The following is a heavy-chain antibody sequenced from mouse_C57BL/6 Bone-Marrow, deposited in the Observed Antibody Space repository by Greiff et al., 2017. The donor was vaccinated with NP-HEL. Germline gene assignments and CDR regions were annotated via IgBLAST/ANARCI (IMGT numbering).Heavy chain of an antibody. CDR3: ARSAQATEGFDY. D-gene: IGHD3-2*02. CDR1: GYTFTSYG. J-gene: IGHJ2*01. CDR2: IYPRSGNT. V-gene: IGHV1-81*01. Sequence: QVQLQQSGAELARPEASVKLSCKASGYTFTSYGISWVKQRTGQGLEWIGEIYPRSGNTYYNEKFKGKATLTADKSSSTAYMELRSLTSEDSAVYFCARSAQATEGFDYWGQGTTLTVSS.